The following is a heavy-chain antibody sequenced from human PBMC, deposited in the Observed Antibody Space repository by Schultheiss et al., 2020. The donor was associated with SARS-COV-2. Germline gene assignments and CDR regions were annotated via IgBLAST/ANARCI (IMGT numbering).Heavy chain of an antibody. CDR3: ARGVIAYYYGMDV. Sequence: SETLSLTCTVSGGSISSSSYYWGWIRQPPGKGLEWIGSIYYSGSTYYNPSLKSRVTISVDTSKNQFSLKLSSVTAADTAVYYCARGVIAYYYGMDVWGQGTTVTVSS. V-gene: IGHV4-39*01. J-gene: IGHJ6*02. CDR2: IYYSGST. CDR1: GGSISSSSYY.